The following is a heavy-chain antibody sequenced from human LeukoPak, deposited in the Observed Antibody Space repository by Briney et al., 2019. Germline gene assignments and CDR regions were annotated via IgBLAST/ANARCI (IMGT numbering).Heavy chain of an antibody. CDR2: ISRSSTYI. CDR1: GFTFSSYS. D-gene: IGHD6-19*01. J-gene: IGHJ3*02. Sequence: GGSLRLSCAASGFTFSSYSMNWVRQAPGKGLEWVSSISRSSTYIYYADSAKGRFTISRDNAKNSLYLQMDSLRAEDTGVYYCAKDRYTSGHDAFDIWGQGTMVTVSS. V-gene: IGHV3-21*01. CDR3: AKDRYTSGHDAFDI.